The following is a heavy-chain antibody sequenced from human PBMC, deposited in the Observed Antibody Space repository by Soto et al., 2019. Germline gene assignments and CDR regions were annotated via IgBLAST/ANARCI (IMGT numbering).Heavy chain of an antibody. Sequence: PSQTLSLTCAISGDSVSSNSAAWNWIRQSPSRGLEWLGRTYYRSKWYNDYAVSVKSRITINPDTSKNQFSLQLNSVTPEDTAVYYCARAPYYYDSSGYQGGYYYYGMDVWGQGTTVTVSS. CDR3: ARAPYYYDSSGYQGGYYYYGMDV. V-gene: IGHV6-1*01. CDR2: TYYRSKWYN. D-gene: IGHD3-22*01. CDR1: GDSVSSNSAA. J-gene: IGHJ6*02.